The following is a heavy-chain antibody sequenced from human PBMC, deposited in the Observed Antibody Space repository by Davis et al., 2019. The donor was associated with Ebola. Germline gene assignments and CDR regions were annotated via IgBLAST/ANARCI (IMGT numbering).Heavy chain of an antibody. CDR3: ARDHLHPFDY. D-gene: IGHD4-11*01. Sequence: GGSLRLSCAASGFTVSSNYMSWVRQAPGKGLEWVSYISSSSSTIYYADSVKGRFTISRDNAKNSLYLQMNSLRDEDTAVYYCARDHLHPFDYWGQGTLVTVSS. V-gene: IGHV3-48*02. CDR1: GFTVSSNY. CDR2: ISSSSSTI. J-gene: IGHJ4*02.